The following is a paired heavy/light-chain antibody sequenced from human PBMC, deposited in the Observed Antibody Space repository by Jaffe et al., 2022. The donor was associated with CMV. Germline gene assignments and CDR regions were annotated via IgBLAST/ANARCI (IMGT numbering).Heavy chain of an antibody. J-gene: IGHJ3*02. CDR2: INSDSSTI. D-gene: IGHD4-17*01. V-gene: IGHV3-48*02. CDR1: GFTFSFYS. CDR3: ARSLDDYGDYGAFDI. Sequence: EVQLVESGGGLVQPGGSLRLSCAASGFTFSFYSMNWVRQAPGEGLEWVSYINSDSSTIYYADSVKGRFTISRDNAKNSLYLQMNSLRDEDTAVYYCARSLDDYGDYGAFDIWGQGTMVTVSS.
Light chain of an antibody. CDR1: SSNIGAGYD. J-gene: IGLJ2*01. V-gene: IGLV1-40*01. Sequence: QSVLTQPPSVSGAPGQRVTISCTGSSSNIGAGYDVHWYQQLPGTAPKLLIYGNSNRPSGVPDRFSGSKSGTSASLAITGLQAEDEADYYCQSYDSSLVEVVFGGATKLTVL. CDR2: GNS. CDR3: QSYDSSLVEVV.